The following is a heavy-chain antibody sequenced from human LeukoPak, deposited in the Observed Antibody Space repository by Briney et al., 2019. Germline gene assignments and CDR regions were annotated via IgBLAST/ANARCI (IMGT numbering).Heavy chain of an antibody. J-gene: IGHJ4*02. V-gene: IGHV3-23*01. CDR1: GFTFSSYA. Sequence: GRSLRLSCAASGFTFSSYAMSWVRQAPGKGLEWVSAISGSGGSTYYADSVKGRFTISRDNSKNTLYLQMNSLRAEDTAVYYCAKDGDYDILTGYQNYFDYWGQGTLVTVSS. CDR2: ISGSGGST. CDR3: AKDGDYDILTGYQNYFDY. D-gene: IGHD3-9*01.